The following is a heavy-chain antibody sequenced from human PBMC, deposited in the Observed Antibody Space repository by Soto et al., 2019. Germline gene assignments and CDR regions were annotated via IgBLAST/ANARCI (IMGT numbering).Heavy chain of an antibody. V-gene: IGHV3-23*01. CDR2: IGTDGNT. J-gene: IGHJ4*01. CDR3: VRKYPGTRPFDY. Sequence: LRLSCAASGFTFNSYAMNWVRQAPGKGLAWVSAIGTDGNTYYANSVKGRFTISRGNSRTTLYLQMNSLRVEDTALYYCVRKYPGTRPFDYWGQGTLVTVSS. D-gene: IGHD2-2*01. CDR1: GFTFNSYA.